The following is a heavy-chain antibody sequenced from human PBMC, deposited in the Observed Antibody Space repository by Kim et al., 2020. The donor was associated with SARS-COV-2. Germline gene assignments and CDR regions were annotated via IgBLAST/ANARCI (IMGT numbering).Heavy chain of an antibody. J-gene: IGHJ4*02. Sequence: GGSLRLSCAASGFTFSRRAMSWVRQVPGKGLEWIASVNNNNNPYYADSVKGRFTVSRDITKDTLYLQMNSLRGDDTALYYCAKDHPSSGWPTFDSWGQG. D-gene: IGHD6-19*01. CDR3: AKDHPSSGWPTFDS. CDR2: VNNNNNP. V-gene: IGHV3-23*05. CDR1: GFTFSRRA.